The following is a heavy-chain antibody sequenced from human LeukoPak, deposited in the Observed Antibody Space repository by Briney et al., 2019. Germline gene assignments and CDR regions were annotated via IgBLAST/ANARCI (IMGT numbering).Heavy chain of an antibody. CDR1: GFTFSSYS. Sequence: GGSLRLSCAASGFTFSSYSMNWVRQAPGKGLEWVSSISSSSSYIYYADSVKGRFTISRDNAKNSLYLQMNSLRAEDTAVYYCARHGYCSGGSYPTDVWGQGTTVTVSS. J-gene: IGHJ6*02. CDR3: ARHGYCSGGSYPTDV. D-gene: IGHD2-15*01. CDR2: ISSSSSYI. V-gene: IGHV3-21*01.